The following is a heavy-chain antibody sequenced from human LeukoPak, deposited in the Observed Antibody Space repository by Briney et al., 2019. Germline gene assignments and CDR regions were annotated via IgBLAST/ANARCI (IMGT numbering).Heavy chain of an antibody. J-gene: IGHJ4*02. Sequence: RGSLRLSCAVSGFTFSNFWMSRVRQAPGRGLEWVANIHTEGNEKYHVESVKGRFTISRDNAKNLLFLQMNGLRVEDTAVYYCARGDDFSGDHWGQGTLVTVSS. V-gene: IGHV3-7*04. D-gene: IGHD1-1*01. CDR2: IHTEGNEK. CDR1: GFTFSNFW. CDR3: ARGDDFSGDH.